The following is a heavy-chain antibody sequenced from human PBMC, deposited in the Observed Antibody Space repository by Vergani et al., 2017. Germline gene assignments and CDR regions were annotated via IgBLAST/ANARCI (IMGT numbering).Heavy chain of an antibody. Sequence: QVQLVESGGGVVQPGRSLRLSCAASGFTFSSYGMHWVRQAPGKGLEGVAVIWYDGSNQYYADSVKGRFTISRDNSKNTLYLQMNSLRAEDTAVYYCAKEMSHYYGSGFDYWGQGTLVTVSS. V-gene: IGHV3-33*06. D-gene: IGHD3-10*01. CDR3: AKEMSHYYGSGFDY. CDR2: IWYDGSNQ. CDR1: GFTFSSYG. J-gene: IGHJ4*02.